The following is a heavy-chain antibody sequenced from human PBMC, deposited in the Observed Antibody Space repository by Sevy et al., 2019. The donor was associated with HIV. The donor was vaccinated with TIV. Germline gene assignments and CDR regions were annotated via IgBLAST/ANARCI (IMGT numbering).Heavy chain of an antibody. CDR2: IYGSGGAT. Sequence: GGSLRLSCKPSGFTFITYAMNWVRQAPGKGLEWVSTIYGSGGATYYADSVKGRFTISRDNSKNTLYLQMNSLRTEDSAVYYCAGGRYDSSGPFDAFDIWGQGTMVTVSS. V-gene: IGHV3-23*01. J-gene: IGHJ3*02. CDR3: AGGRYDSSGPFDAFDI. CDR1: GFTFITYA. D-gene: IGHD3-22*01.